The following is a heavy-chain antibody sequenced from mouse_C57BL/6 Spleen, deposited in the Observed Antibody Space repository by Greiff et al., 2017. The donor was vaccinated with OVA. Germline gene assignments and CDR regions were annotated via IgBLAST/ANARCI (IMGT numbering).Heavy chain of an antibody. CDR2: IYPGDGDT. Sequence: VHLVESGPELVKPGASVKISCKASGYAFSSSWMNWVKQRPGKGLEWIGRIYPGDGDTNYNGKFKGKATLTADKSSSTAYMQLSSLTSEDSAVYFCALTGTGTWFAYWGQGTLVTVSA. CDR3: ALTGTGTWFAY. J-gene: IGHJ3*01. D-gene: IGHD4-1*01. V-gene: IGHV1-82*01. CDR1: GYAFSSSW.